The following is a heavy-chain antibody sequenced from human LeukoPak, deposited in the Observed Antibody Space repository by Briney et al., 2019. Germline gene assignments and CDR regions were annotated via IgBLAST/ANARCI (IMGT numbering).Heavy chain of an antibody. CDR3: ARRRFGEHRPYYYYYYMDV. D-gene: IGHD3-10*01. CDR2: IYYSGST. J-gene: IGHJ6*03. CDR1: AGSISLYNTYY. Sequence: PSETLSLTCTVSAGSISLYNTYYWNWIRQSPGKGLEWVGYIYYSGSTSYNPSLKSRVTISVDTSKNQFSLKLSSVTAADTAVYYCARRRFGEHRPYYYYYYMDVWGKGTTVTISS. V-gene: IGHV4-59*12.